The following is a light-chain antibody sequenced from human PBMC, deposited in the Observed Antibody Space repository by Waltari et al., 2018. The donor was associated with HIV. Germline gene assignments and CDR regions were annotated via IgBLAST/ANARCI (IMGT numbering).Light chain of an antibody. J-gene: IGKJ1*01. Sequence: TQSPSSLSASVGDRITITCRASQAIGNSLAWYQQRPGKVPQLLIYAASTLQSGVPSRFSGFGSGTNFTLAIANVQPEDVATYFCQKYNSAPRTFGQGTKVEI. CDR2: AAS. CDR3: QKYNSAPRT. CDR1: QAIGNS. V-gene: IGKV1-27*01.